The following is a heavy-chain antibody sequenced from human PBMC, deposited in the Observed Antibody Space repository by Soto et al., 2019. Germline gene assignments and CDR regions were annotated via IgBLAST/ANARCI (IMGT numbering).Heavy chain of an antibody. Sequence: GESLKISCKGYGYSFTSYWISWVRQRPWKVLEWMGRIDPSDSYTNYSPSFQGHVTISADKSISTAYLQWSSLKASDTAMYYCARFDILTGYFDYWGQGTLVTVSS. V-gene: IGHV5-10-1*01. CDR2: IDPSDSYT. CDR1: GYSFTSYW. D-gene: IGHD3-9*01. J-gene: IGHJ4*02. CDR3: ARFDILTGYFDY.